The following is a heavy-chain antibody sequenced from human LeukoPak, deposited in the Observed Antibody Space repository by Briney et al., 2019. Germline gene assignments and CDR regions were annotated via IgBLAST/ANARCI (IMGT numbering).Heavy chain of an antibody. Sequence: PSQTLSLTCTVSGGSISSGDYYWSWIRQPPGKGLEWIGYIYYSGSTYYNPSLKSRVTISVDTSKNQFSLKLSSVTAADTAVYYCARDHCGSGMFDYWGQGTLVTVSS. J-gene: IGHJ4*02. V-gene: IGHV4-30-4*08. CDR3: ARDHCGSGMFDY. CDR1: GGSISSGDYY. D-gene: IGHD3-10*01. CDR2: IYYSGST.